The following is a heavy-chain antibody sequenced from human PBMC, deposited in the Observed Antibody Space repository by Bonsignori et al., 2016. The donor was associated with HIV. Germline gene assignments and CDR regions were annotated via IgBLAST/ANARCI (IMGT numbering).Heavy chain of an antibody. J-gene: IGHJ3*02. Sequence: GESLKISCVASGFTFSNYAMNWVRQAPGKGLEWVSGIIGSGGRTYYSESVKGRFTISRDNSRNTLFLQMNNLRGEDTAIYHCVKEDGDVTDDAFDIWGQGTMVTVSS. CDR3: VKEDGDVTDDAFDI. V-gene: IGHV3-23*01. CDR1: GFTFSNYA. CDR2: IIGSGGRT. D-gene: IGHD3-10*01.